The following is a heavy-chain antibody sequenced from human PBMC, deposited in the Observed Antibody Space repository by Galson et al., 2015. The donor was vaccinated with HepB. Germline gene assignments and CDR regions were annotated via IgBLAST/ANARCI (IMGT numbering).Heavy chain of an antibody. CDR2: IIPIFRTT. Sequence: SVKVSCKASGDTFSNYAISWVRQAPGQGLEWMGGIIPIFRTTNSAQRFQGRVTITADESTSTIYMELSSLRSEDTAAYYRARNGGLEYYYYMDVWGKGTTVTVSS. J-gene: IGHJ6*03. CDR1: GDTFSNYA. CDR3: ARNGGLEYYYYMDV. V-gene: IGHV1-69*13. D-gene: IGHD3-10*01.